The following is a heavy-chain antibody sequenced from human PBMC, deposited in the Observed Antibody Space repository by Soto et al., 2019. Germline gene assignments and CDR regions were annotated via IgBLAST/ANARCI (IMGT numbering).Heavy chain of an antibody. CDR2: ISAYNGNT. V-gene: IGHV1-18*01. CDR1: GYTFTSYG. D-gene: IGHD3-16*01. Sequence: ASVKVSCKASGYTFTSYGISWVRQAPGQGLEWMGWISAYNGNTNYAQKLQGRVTMTTDTSTSTAYMELRSLRSDDTAVYYCARVHHYDYIWGSYSRSLDYWGQGTLVTVSS. CDR3: ARVHHYDYIWGSYSRSLDY. J-gene: IGHJ4*02.